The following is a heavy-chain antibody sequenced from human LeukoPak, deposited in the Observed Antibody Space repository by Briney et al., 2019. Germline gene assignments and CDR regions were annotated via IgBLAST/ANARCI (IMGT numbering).Heavy chain of an antibody. CDR2: ISHDGSKK. Sequence: GGSLRLSCAASGFTFSNYDIHWVRQAPGKGLEWVAIISHDGSKKYYADSVKGRFTISRDSSKNMLYLQMNSLRVGDTAVYYCAKGFSSGPWDACDIWGQGTMVTVSS. CDR1: GFTFSNYD. V-gene: IGHV3-30*18. J-gene: IGHJ3*02. CDR3: AKGFSSGPWDACDI. D-gene: IGHD3-22*01.